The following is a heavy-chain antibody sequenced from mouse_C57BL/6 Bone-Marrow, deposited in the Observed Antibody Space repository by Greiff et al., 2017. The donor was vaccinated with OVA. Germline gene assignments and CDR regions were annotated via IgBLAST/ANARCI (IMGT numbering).Heavy chain of an antibody. CDR1: GYTFTDYY. V-gene: IGHV1-26*01. D-gene: IGHD3-2*02. CDR2: INPNNGGT. J-gene: IGHJ4*01. Sequence: VQLQQSGPELVKPGASVKISCKASGYTFTDYYMNWVKQSHGKSLEWIGDINPNNGGTSYNQKFKGKATLTVDKSSSTAYMELRSLTSEDSAVYYCARSGFMDYWGQGTSVTVSS. CDR3: ARSGFMDY.